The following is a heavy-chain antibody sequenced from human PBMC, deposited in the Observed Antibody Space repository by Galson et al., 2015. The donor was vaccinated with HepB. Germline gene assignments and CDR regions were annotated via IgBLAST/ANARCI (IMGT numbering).Heavy chain of an antibody. J-gene: IGHJ6*03. CDR2: MNPNSGNT. D-gene: IGHD2-2*01. V-gene: IGHV1-8*01. CDR1: GYTFTSYD. Sequence: SVKVSCKASGYTFTSYDINWVRQATGQGLEWMGWMNPNSGNTGYAQKFQGRVTMTRNTSISTAYMELSSLRSEDTAVYYCARAPRSTSWYYYYYMGVWGKGTTVTVSS. CDR3: ARAPRSTSWYYYYYMGV.